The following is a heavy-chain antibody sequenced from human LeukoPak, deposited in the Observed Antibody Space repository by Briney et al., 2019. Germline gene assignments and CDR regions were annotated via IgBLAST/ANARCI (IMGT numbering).Heavy chain of an antibody. Sequence: GGTLRLSCAASGFTFSSYGMSWVRQAPGKGLEWVSAISGSGGSTYYADSVKGRFTISRDDSKNTLYLQMNSLRAEGTAVYYCARIQGEGVDILTGVDYWGQGTLVTVSS. J-gene: IGHJ4*02. CDR2: ISGSGGST. D-gene: IGHD3-9*01. CDR3: ARIQGEGVDILTGVDY. CDR1: GFTFSSYG. V-gene: IGHV3-23*01.